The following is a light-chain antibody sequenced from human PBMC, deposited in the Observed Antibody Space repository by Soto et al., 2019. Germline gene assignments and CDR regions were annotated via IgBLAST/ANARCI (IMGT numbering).Light chain of an antibody. V-gene: IGKV3-15*01. CDR2: GAS. CDR3: QQYNNWPLT. CDR1: QSVSSSY. Sequence: EIVLTQSPGTLSLSPGERATLSCRASQSVSSSYLAWYQQQPGQAPRLLIYGASSRATGIPARFSGSGSGTEFTLTISSLQSEDFAVYYCQQYNNWPLTFGGGTKVDNK. J-gene: IGKJ4*01.